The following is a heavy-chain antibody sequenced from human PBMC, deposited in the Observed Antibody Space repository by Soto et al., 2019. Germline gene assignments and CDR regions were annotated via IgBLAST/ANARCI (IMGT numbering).Heavy chain of an antibody. CDR3: ARGDIVVVPAAIRADYYYGMDV. J-gene: IGHJ6*02. D-gene: IGHD2-2*02. CDR1: GYTFTGYY. Sequence: GASVKVSCKASGYTFTGYYMHWVRQAPGQGLEWMGWISAYNGNTNYAQKLQGRVTMTTDTSTSTAYMELRSLRSDDTAVYYCARGDIVVVPAAIRADYYYGMDVWGQGTTVTVSS. CDR2: ISAYNGNT. V-gene: IGHV1-18*04.